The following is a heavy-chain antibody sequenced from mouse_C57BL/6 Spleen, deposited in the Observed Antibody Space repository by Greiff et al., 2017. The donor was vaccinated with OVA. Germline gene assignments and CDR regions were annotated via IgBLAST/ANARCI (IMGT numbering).Heavy chain of an antibody. Sequence: EVHLVESGPGLVKPSQSLSLTCSVTGYSITSGYYWNWIRQFPGNKLEWMGYISYDGSNNYNPSLKNRISITRDTSKNQFFLKLNSVTTEDTATYYCAREGWDEDFDYWGQGTTLTVSS. J-gene: IGHJ2*01. CDR3: AREGWDEDFDY. D-gene: IGHD1-1*02. CDR2: ISYDGSN. CDR1: GYSITSGYY. V-gene: IGHV3-6*01.